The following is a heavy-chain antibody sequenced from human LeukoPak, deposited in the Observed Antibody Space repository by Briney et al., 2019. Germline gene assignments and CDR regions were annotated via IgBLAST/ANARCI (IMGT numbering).Heavy chain of an antibody. J-gene: IGHJ6*03. CDR2: INPNSGGT. D-gene: IGHD3-3*01. Sequence: GASVKVSCKASGYTFTGYYMHWVRQAPGQGLEWMGWINPNSGGTNYAQKFQGRVTMPRDTSISTAYMELSRLRSDDTAVYYCARWSGGGTYYDFWSGYSSYYYYMDVWGKGTTVTVSS. CDR1: GYTFTGYY. CDR3: ARWSGGGTYYDFWSGYSSYYYYMDV. V-gene: IGHV1-2*02.